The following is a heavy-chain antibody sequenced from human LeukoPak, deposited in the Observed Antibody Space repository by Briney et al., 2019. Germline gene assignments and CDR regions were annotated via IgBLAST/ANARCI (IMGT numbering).Heavy chain of an antibody. Sequence: SETLSLTCTVSGGSISNYYWSWIRQPPGKGLEWIGYIYYSGGTDYNPSLKSRVTISVDTSKNQFSLKLRSVTAADTAVYYCARHVTISGPYDASDIWGQGTMVTVSP. D-gene: IGHD5-24*01. CDR3: ARHVTISGPYDASDI. J-gene: IGHJ3*02. CDR1: GGSISNYY. V-gene: IGHV4-59*08. CDR2: IYYSGGT.